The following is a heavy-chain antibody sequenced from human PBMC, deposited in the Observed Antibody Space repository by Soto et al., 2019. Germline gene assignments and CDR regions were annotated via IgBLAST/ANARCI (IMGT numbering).Heavy chain of an antibody. V-gene: IGHV1-69*01. CDR1: GGTFSSYA. D-gene: IGHD3-9*01. J-gene: IGHJ3*02. Sequence: QVQLVQSGAEVKKPGSSVKVSCKASGGTFSSYAINWVRQAPGQGLEWMGGIIPIFGTANYAQKFQGRVTITADESTSTAYMELSSLGSEDKAVYYCAWGDNDWPYAFDIWGQGTMVTVSS. CDR3: AWGDNDWPYAFDI. CDR2: IIPIFGTA.